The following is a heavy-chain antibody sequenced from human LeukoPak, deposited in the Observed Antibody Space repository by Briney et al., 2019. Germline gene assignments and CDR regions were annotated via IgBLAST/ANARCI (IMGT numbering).Heavy chain of an antibody. D-gene: IGHD2-15*01. J-gene: IGHJ5*02. Sequence: SQTLSLTCTVSGGSISSGGYYWSWIRQHPGKGLEWIGYIYYSGSTYYNPSLKGRVTISVDTSKNQFSLKLSSVTAADTAMYYCARYRIRYCSGGSCYKWFDPWGQGTQVTVSS. V-gene: IGHV4-31*03. CDR3: ARYRIRYCSGGSCYKWFDP. CDR2: IYYSGST. CDR1: GGSISSGGYY.